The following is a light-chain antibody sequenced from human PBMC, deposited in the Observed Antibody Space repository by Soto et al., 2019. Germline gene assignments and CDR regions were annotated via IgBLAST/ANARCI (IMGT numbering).Light chain of an antibody. CDR3: QQYGSSPRT. J-gene: IGKJ1*01. Sequence: DIVLTQSPDTLSLSPGERATLSCRASQSVSSSSLAWYQQKAGQAPRLLIYGASSRATGIPDRFSGSESGPDFTLAISRLEPEDFAVYYCQQYGSSPRTFGQGTKVEIK. V-gene: IGKV3-20*01. CDR1: QSVSSSS. CDR2: GAS.